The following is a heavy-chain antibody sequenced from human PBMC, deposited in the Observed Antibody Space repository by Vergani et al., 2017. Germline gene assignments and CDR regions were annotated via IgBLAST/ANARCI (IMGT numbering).Heavy chain of an antibody. CDR1: GGSMSGYY. J-gene: IGHJ4*01. Sequence: QVRLQESGPGLVKPSETLSLTCSVSGGSMSGYYWSWIRQPPGKELEWIGYMYHSGSTNYNPSLETRVTISGDTSENQFSLKLNSVTAADTAVYYCGRVADFYSLGSRLLDLWGQGILVTVSS. CDR2: MYHSGST. D-gene: IGHD3-10*01. V-gene: IGHV4-59*01. CDR3: GRVADFYSLGSRLLDL.